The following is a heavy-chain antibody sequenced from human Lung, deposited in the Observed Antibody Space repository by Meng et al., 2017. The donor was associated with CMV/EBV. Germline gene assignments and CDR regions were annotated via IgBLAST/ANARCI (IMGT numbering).Heavy chain of an antibody. Sequence: ASVXVSXKASGYTFTSYYMHWVRQAPGQGLEWVGIITPTGDSTSYAQKFQGRVTMTRDTSTSTVYMELSSLRSEDTAVYYCARTIGYFTPDFDYWGQGTRVTVAS. CDR1: GYTFTSYY. CDR3: ARTIGYFTPDFDY. J-gene: IGHJ4*02. CDR2: ITPTGDST. V-gene: IGHV1-46*01. D-gene: IGHD3-3*01.